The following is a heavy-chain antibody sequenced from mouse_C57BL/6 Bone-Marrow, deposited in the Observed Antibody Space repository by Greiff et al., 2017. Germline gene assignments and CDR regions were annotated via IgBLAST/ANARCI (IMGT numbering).Heavy chain of an antibody. CDR2: FYPGSGRI. V-gene: IGHV1-62-2*01. D-gene: IGHD2-4*01. CDR3: ARHERYYEYEGYFDY. Sequence: QVQLQQSGAELVKPGASVKLSCKASGYIFTEYTIHWVKQRSGQGLEWIGWFYPGSGRIKYNERFKDKATLNADKSYNTVYMEISRLTSKSSAVYFCARHERYYEYEGYFDYWGQGTPLTVSS. J-gene: IGHJ2*01. CDR1: GYIFTEYT.